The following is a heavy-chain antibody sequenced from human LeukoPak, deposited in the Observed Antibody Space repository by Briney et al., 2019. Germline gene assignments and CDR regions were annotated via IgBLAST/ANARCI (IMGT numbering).Heavy chain of an antibody. Sequence: PSETLSLTCTVSGGSISSYYWSWIPQPPGKGLEWIGYIYYSGSTNYNPSLKSRVTISVDTSKNQFSLKLSSVTAADTAVYYCARGYDFWSGYYPPYFDYWGQGTLVTVSS. J-gene: IGHJ4*02. CDR1: GGSISSYY. D-gene: IGHD3-3*01. CDR3: ARGYDFWSGYYPPYFDY. V-gene: IGHV4-59*01. CDR2: IYYSGST.